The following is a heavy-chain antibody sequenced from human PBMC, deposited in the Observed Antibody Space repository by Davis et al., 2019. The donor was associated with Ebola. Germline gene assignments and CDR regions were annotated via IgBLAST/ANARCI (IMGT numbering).Heavy chain of an antibody. CDR3: AHWGRSSWYDWFDP. V-gene: IGHV2-5*02. Sequence: SGPTLANPPQTLTLTCTFSGFSLSTSGVGVGWIRQPPGTALEWLALIYWDVDKRYSPSLKSRLTIPKDTSKNQVVLTMTNMDPVDTATYYCAHWGRSSWYDWFDPWGQGTLVTVSS. CDR1: GFSLSTSGVG. CDR2: IYWDVDK. D-gene: IGHD6-13*01. J-gene: IGHJ5*02.